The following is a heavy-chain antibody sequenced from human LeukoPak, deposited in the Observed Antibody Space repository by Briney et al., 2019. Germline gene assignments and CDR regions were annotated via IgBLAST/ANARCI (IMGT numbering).Heavy chain of an antibody. CDR1: GFTFSSYA. V-gene: IGHV3-23*01. Sequence: GGSLRLSCAASGFTFSSYAMSWVRQAPGKGLEWVSAISGSGCSTYYADSVKGRFTISRDNSKNTLYLQMNSLRAEDTAVYYCAKDQDIVVVPAASGGYYFDYWGQGTLVTVSS. CDR3: AKDQDIVVVPAASGGYYFDY. D-gene: IGHD2-2*01. CDR2: ISGSGCST. J-gene: IGHJ4*02.